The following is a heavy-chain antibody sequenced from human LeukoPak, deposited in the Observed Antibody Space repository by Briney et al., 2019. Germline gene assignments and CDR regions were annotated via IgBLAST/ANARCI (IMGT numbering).Heavy chain of an antibody. Sequence: GGSLRLSCAASGFTFDDYAMHWVRQAPGKGLEWVSGISWNSGSIGCADSVKGRFTISRDNAKNSLYLQMNSLRAEDTALYYCAKDRRGGSYYSVLYYFDYWGQGTLVTVSS. CDR3: AKDRRGGSYYSVLYYFDY. D-gene: IGHD1-26*01. CDR2: ISWNSGSI. J-gene: IGHJ4*02. V-gene: IGHV3-9*01. CDR1: GFTFDDYA.